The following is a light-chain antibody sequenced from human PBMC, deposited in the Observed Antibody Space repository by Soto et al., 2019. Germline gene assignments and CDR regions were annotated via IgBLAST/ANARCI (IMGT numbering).Light chain of an antibody. CDR1: SNDVGGYNY. Sequence: QSVLTQPASVSGSPGQSITISCTGSSNDVGGYNYVSWYQQHPGKAPKHILYEGSNRPSGVSHRFSGSKSANTASLLISELQTEDEADYSCSSYTTTSSAVFGPGPKANVL. CDR2: EGS. J-gene: IGLJ1*01. CDR3: SSYTTTSSAV. V-gene: IGLV2-14*01.